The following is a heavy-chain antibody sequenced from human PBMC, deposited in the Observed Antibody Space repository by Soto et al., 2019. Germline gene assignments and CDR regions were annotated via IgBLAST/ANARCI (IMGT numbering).Heavy chain of an antibody. V-gene: IGHV3-74*01. D-gene: IGHD3-9*01. CDR1: GFTFSSAW. J-gene: IGHJ3*02. Sequence: EVQLLESGGGLVQPGGSLRLSCAASGFTFSSAWMHWVRQAPGKGLVWVARSNSDGSSTSYADSVKGRFTISRDNPKNTVYLQMNSLRADDPAVYYCARQRDWLPLVAFDILGQGTMVTPSS. CDR2: SNSDGSST. CDR3: ARQRDWLPLVAFDI.